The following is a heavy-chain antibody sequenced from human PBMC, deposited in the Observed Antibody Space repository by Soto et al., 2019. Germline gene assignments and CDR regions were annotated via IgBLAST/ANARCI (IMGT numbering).Heavy chain of an antibody. D-gene: IGHD6-19*01. Sequence: GASVKVSCKASGYTFTSYAMHWVRQAPGQRLEWMGWINAGNGNTKYSQKFQGRVTITRDTSASTAYMELSSLRSEDTAVYYCARDLDSSGWVPDYWGQGTLVTVSS. V-gene: IGHV1-3*01. CDR1: GYTFTSYA. J-gene: IGHJ4*02. CDR3: ARDLDSSGWVPDY. CDR2: INAGNGNT.